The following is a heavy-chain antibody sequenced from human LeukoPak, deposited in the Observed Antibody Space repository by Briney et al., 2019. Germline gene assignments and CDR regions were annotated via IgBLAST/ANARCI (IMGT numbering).Heavy chain of an antibody. CDR1: GDFIRSYW. CDR2: IYATGST. D-gene: IGHD1-26*01. V-gene: IGHV4-4*07. J-gene: IGHJ4*02. Sequence: KSSETLSLTCDLSGDFIRSYWWGWVRQPAGKGLEWIGRIYATGSTKFNPSLKSRLTMSMDTSTNQLSLKLSLKLTSVTAADTAVYFCARQGYTASYYFLDFWSQGTLVTVSP. CDR3: ARQGYTASYYFLDF.